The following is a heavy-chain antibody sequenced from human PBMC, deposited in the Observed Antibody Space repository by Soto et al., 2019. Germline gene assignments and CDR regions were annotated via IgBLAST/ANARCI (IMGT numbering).Heavy chain of an antibody. CDR3: ARDSMPDTYLSYF. Sequence: GGSLRLSCAASGFTFSDYQMTWVRQAPGKGLEWISHISNSGGIIEYAESVKGRFSISRDNAKNSVYLQMNNLRAEDTAIYYCARDSMPDTYLSYFWGQGTMVTVSS. J-gene: IGHJ4*03. D-gene: IGHD2-2*01. CDR2: ISNSGGII. V-gene: IGHV3-11*01. CDR1: GFTFSDYQ.